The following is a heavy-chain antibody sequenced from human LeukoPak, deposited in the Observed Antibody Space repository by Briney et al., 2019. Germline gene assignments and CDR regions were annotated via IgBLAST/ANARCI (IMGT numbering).Heavy chain of an antibody. CDR2: INSDGSST. J-gene: IGHJ4*02. D-gene: IGHD3-3*01. Sequence: GASLRLSCAASGFTFSSNWMHWVRQAPGKGLVWVSRINSDGSSTSYADAVKGRFTISRDNAKNTLYLQMNSLRAEDTAVYYCARADADFWSGYYRYWGQGTLVTVSS. V-gene: IGHV3-74*01. CDR3: ARADADFWSGYYRY. CDR1: GFTFSSNW.